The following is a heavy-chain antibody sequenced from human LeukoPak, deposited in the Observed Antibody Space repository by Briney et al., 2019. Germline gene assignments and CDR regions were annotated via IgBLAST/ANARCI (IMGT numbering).Heavy chain of an antibody. CDR2: INHSGST. CDR1: GVSFSGYY. J-gene: IGHJ3*02. V-gene: IGHV4-34*01. Sequence: SETLSLTCAVYGVSFSGYYWSWIRQPPGKGLEWIGEINHSGSTNYNPSLKSRVTISVDTSKNQFSLKLSSVTAADTAVYYCARVAAAPFDIWGQGTMVTVSS. D-gene: IGHD6-13*01. CDR3: ARVAAAPFDI.